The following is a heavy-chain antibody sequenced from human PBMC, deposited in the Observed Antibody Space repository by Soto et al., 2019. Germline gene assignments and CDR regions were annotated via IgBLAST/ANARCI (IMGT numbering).Heavy chain of an antibody. CDR2: IYWDDDK. V-gene: IGHV2-5*02. J-gene: IGHJ3*02. CDR3: AHRHHVFRFLEPSYAFDI. D-gene: IGHD3-3*01. CDR1: GFSLSTSGVG. Sequence: QITLKESGPTLVKPTQTLTLTCTFSGFSLSTSGVGVGWIRQPPGKALEWLALIYWDDDKRYSPSLKSRLTITKDTSKNQVVLTMTNIDPVDTATYYCAHRHHVFRFLEPSYAFDIWGQGTMVTVSS.